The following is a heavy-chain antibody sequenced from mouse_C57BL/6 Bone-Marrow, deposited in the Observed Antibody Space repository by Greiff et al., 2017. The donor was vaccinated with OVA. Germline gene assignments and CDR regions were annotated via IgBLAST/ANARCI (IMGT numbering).Heavy chain of an antibody. V-gene: IGHV1-55*01. D-gene: IGHD2-1*01. CDR1: GYTFTSYW. J-gene: IGHJ1*03. CDR2: IYPGSGST. Sequence: VKLQQPGAELVKPGASVKMSCKASGYTFTSYWITWVKQRPGQGLEWIGDIYPGSGSTNYNEKFKSKATLTVDTSSSTAYMQLSSLTSEDSAVYYCLGNGNYDWYFDVWGTGTTVTVSS. CDR3: LGNGNYDWYFDV.